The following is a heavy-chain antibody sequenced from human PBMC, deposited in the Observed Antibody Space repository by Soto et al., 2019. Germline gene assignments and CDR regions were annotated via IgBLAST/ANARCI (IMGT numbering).Heavy chain of an antibody. Sequence: SETLSLTCTVSGGSISSGDYYWSWIRQPPGNGLEWIGYIYYSGSTYYNPSLKSRVTISVDTSKNQFSLNLSSVTAADTAMYYCARAGVATIYTGNNWFDPWGQGTLVTVS. CDR3: ARAGVATIYTGNNWFDP. V-gene: IGHV4-30-4*01. CDR2: IYYSGST. D-gene: IGHD5-12*01. J-gene: IGHJ5*02. CDR1: GGSISSGDYY.